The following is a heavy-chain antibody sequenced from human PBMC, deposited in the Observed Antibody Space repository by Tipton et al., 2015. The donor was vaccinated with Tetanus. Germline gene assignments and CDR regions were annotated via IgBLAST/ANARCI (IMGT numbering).Heavy chain of an antibody. V-gene: IGHV4-59*13. CDR2: IYYSGST. CDR3: AREPGGYYDSSGYSVVDV. D-gene: IGHD3-22*01. Sequence: TLSLTCTVSGGSISSYYWSWIRQPPGKGLEWIGYIYYSGSTNYNPSLKSRVTISVDTSKNQFSLKLSSVTAADTAVYYCAREPGGYYDSSGYSVVDVWGQGTTVTVSS. CDR1: GGSISSYY. J-gene: IGHJ6*02.